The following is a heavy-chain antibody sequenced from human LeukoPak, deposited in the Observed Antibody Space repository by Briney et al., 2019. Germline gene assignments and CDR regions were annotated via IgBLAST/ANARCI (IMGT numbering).Heavy chain of an antibody. CDR2: INSDGSST. J-gene: IGHJ3*02. CDR3: ARVQGHPPNGLDT. CDR1: GFTFTTYW. V-gene: IGHV3-74*01. Sequence: GGSLRLSCAASGFTFTTYWMHWVRQAPGKGLVWVSRINSDGSSTSYADSVKGRFTISRDNAKNTLYLQMNSLRANDTAVYYCARVQGHPPNGLDTWGQGTMVTVSS. D-gene: IGHD2-8*01.